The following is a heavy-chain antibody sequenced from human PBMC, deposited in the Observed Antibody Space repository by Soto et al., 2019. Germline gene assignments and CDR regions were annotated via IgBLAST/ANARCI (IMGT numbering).Heavy chain of an antibody. D-gene: IGHD3-10*01. CDR1: GFTFSSYG. J-gene: IGHJ6*02. CDR2: ISYDGSNK. V-gene: IGHV3-30*18. Sequence: PGGSLRLSCAASGFTFSSYGMHWVRQAPGKGLEWVAVISYDGSNKYYADSVKGRFTISRDNSKNTLYLQMNSLRAEDTAVYYCAKERITMVSAPYYGMDVWGQGTTVTVSS. CDR3: AKERITMVSAPYYGMDV.